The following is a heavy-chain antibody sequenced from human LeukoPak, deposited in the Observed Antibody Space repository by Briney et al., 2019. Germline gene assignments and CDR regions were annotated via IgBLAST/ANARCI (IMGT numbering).Heavy chain of an antibody. Sequence: PGGSLRLSCAASGFTFSSYSMNWVRQAPGKGLEWVSSISSSYIYYADSVKGRFTISRDNAKNSLCLQMNSLRAEDTAVYYCARGYSYGYPYFDYWGQGTLATVSS. CDR3: ARGYSYGYPYFDY. J-gene: IGHJ4*02. CDR2: ISSSYI. D-gene: IGHD5-18*01. V-gene: IGHV3-21*01. CDR1: GFTFSSYS.